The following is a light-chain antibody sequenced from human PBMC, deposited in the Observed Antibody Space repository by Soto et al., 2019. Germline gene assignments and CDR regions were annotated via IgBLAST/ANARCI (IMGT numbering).Light chain of an antibody. CDR1: QNINNY. V-gene: IGKV1-39*01. CDR3: QHSSSNLST. Sequence: DIQMTQSPSSLSASVGDRVTITCRASQNINNYLNWYQQKPGKAPKLLIYAASSLKSGVPSRFSGSGSGTEFTLTISGLQPEDFETYYYQHSSSNLSTFGPGTKLEIK. CDR2: AAS. J-gene: IGKJ1*01.